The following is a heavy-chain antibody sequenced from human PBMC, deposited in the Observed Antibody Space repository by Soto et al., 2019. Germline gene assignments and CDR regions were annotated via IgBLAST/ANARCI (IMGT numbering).Heavy chain of an antibody. D-gene: IGHD1-26*01. V-gene: IGHV3-43*01. CDR2: ISWAGGST. Sequence: EVQLVESGGVVVQPGGSLRLSCAASGFTFDDYTMHWVRQAPGKGLEWVSLISWAGGSTYYADSVKGRFTIARDNSKNSLYLQMNSLRTEDTASYYSAKDGNSGSYYLFDYWGQGTLVNVSA. CDR3: AKDGNSGSYYLFDY. J-gene: IGHJ4*02. CDR1: GFTFDDYT.